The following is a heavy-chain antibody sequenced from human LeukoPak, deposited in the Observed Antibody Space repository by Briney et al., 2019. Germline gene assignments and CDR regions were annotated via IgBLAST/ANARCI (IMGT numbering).Heavy chain of an antibody. D-gene: IGHD3-22*01. CDR1: GGSISSGSYY. CDR3: GGDRRATYYYDSSGYYSDF. Sequence: PSQTLSLTCTVSGGSISSGSYYWSWIRQPAGKGLEWIGRIYTSGSTNYNPSLKSRVTISADTSKNQFSLKLSSVTAADTAVYYCGGDRRATYYYDSSGYYSDFWGQGTLVTVSS. V-gene: IGHV4-61*02. CDR2: IYTSGST. J-gene: IGHJ4*02.